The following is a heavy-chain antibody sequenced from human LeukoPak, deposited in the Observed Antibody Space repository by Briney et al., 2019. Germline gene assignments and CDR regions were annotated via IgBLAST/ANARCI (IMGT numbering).Heavy chain of an antibody. V-gene: IGHV1-46*01. J-gene: IGHJ4*02. D-gene: IGHD2-2*01. CDR1: GYTFTSYY. Sequence: ASVKVSCKASGYTFTSYYMHWVRQAPGQGLEWMGIINPSGGSTSYAQKFQGRVTMTRDTSTSTVYMELSSLRSEDTAVYYCARTVVVPAAIRTFDYWGQGTLVTVSS. CDR3: ARTVVVPAAIRTFDY. CDR2: INPSGGST.